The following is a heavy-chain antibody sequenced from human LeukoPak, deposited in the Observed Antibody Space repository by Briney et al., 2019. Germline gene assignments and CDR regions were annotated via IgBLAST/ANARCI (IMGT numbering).Heavy chain of an antibody. CDR2: IYPGDSDT. V-gene: IGHV5-51*01. CDR3: ARAKNSYGYMFDY. J-gene: IGHJ4*02. Sequence: GESLKISCKGSGYSFTNYWIGWVRQMPGKGLEWVGIIYPGDSDTIYSPSFQGQVTISADKSISTAYLQWSSLKASDTAMYYCARAKNSYGYMFDYWGQGTLVTVSS. D-gene: IGHD5-18*01. CDR1: GYSFTNYW.